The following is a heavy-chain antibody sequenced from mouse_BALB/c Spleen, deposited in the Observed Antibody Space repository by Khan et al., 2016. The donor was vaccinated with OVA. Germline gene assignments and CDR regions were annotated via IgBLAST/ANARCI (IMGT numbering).Heavy chain of an antibody. Sequence: EVQLQESGPGLVKPSQSLSLTCTATGYSITSGYARNWIRQPPGNKLEWMGYISYSGVTSYTPSLKSRISITRDTSKNQFFLQLNSVTTEDTATYFCARGNYYGYYFDYWGQGTTLTVSS. D-gene: IGHD1-1*01. CDR3: ARGNYYGYYFDY. V-gene: IGHV3-2*02. CDR2: ISYSGVT. CDR1: GYSITSGYA. J-gene: IGHJ2*01.